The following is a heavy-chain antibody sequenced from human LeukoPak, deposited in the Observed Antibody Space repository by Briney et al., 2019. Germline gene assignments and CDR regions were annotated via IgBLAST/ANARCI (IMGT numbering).Heavy chain of an antibody. Sequence: GGSLGLSCAASGFTFSSYSMNWVRQAPGKGLEWVASISSGSSYIYYADSVKGRFTISRDNAKNSLYLQMNSLRAEDTAVYYCARDGVQGAPRGGYFDYWGQGILVTVSS. D-gene: IGHD3-10*01. CDR2: ISSGSSYI. CDR1: GFTFSSYS. J-gene: IGHJ4*02. V-gene: IGHV3-21*01. CDR3: ARDGVQGAPRGGYFDY.